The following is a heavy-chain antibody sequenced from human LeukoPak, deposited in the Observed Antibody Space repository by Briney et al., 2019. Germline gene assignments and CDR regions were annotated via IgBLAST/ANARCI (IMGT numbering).Heavy chain of an antibody. J-gene: IGHJ4*02. CDR1: GYTFTGYY. Sequence: ASVKVSCKASGYTFTGYYMHWVRQAPGQGLEWMGWINPNSGGTNYAQKFQGWVTMTRDTSISTAYMELSRLRSDDTAVHYCARAGGRYCSGGSCYFGYWGQGTLVTVSS. D-gene: IGHD2-15*01. V-gene: IGHV1-2*04. CDR2: INPNSGGT. CDR3: ARAGGRYCSGGSCYFGY.